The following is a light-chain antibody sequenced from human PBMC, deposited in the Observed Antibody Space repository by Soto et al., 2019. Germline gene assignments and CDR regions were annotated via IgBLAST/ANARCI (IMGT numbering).Light chain of an antibody. Sequence: EIVMPQSPATLSVSPGERATVSCRASQSINGNLAWYQQKPGQAPRLLIYGAAMRATGVPASFSGSGSGTEFTLTISSLQSDDSAVYYCQQFSNGPPSWTFGKGTKVEIK. CDR2: GAA. CDR3: QQFSNGPPSWT. CDR1: QSINGN. J-gene: IGKJ1*01. V-gene: IGKV3-15*01.